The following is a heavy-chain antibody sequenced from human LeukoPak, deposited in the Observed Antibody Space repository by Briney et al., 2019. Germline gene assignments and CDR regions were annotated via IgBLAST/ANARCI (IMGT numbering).Heavy chain of an antibody. CDR1: GGSISNHY. J-gene: IGHJ4*02. CDR2: FYYSGST. V-gene: IGHV4-59*11. D-gene: IGHD6-6*01. Sequence: SETLSLTCTASGGSISNHYWSWIRQPPGKGLEWIGYFYYSGSTTYNPSLKSRVTISVDTSKSQFSLYLSSVTAADTAVYYCARGFGDNVVRYFDFWVQGTLVTVSS. CDR3: ARGFGDNVVRYFDF.